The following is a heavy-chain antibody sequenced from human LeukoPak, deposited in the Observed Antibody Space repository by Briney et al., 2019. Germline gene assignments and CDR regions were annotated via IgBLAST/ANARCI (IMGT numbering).Heavy chain of an antibody. CDR3: ARRGGNWGTLNWFDS. J-gene: IGHJ5*01. CDR1: GGSISSGGYS. V-gene: IGHV4-30-2*01. Sequence: SETLSLTCAVSGGSISSGGYSWSWIRQPPGKGLEWIGYIYHSGSTYYNPSLKSRVTISVDRSKNQFSLKLSSVTAADTAVYYCARRGGNWGTLNWFDSWGQGTLVTVSS. D-gene: IGHD7-27*01. CDR2: IYHSGST.